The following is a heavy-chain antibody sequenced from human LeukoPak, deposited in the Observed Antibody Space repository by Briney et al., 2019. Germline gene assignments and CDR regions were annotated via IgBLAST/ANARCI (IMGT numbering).Heavy chain of an antibody. CDR3: ARLRGYSGYDSDFDY. V-gene: IGHV1-18*01. CDR1: GYTFTSYG. J-gene: IGHJ4*02. Sequence: ASVKVSCKASGYTFTSYGISWVRQAPGQGLEWMGWISAYNGNTNYTQKLQGRVTMTTDTSTSTAYMELRSLRSDDTAVYYCARLRGYSGYDSDFDYWGQGTLVTVSS. D-gene: IGHD5-12*01. CDR2: ISAYNGNT.